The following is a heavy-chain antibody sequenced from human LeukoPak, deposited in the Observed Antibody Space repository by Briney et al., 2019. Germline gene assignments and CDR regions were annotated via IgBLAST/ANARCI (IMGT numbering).Heavy chain of an antibody. D-gene: IGHD6-6*01. CDR3: ARVGSYSSSAGFDY. V-gene: IGHV1-69*13. Sequence: ASVKVSCKASGGTFSSYAISWVRQAPGQGLEWMGGIIPIFGTANYAQKFQGRVTITADESTSTAYMELSSLRSEDTAVYYCARVGSYSSSAGFDYWGQGPLVTVSS. CDR1: GGTFSSYA. CDR2: IIPIFGTA. J-gene: IGHJ4*02.